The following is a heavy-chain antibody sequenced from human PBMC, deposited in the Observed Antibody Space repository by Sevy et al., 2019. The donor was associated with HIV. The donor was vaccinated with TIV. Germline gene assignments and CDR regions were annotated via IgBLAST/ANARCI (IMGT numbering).Heavy chain of an antibody. Sequence: GGSLRLSCAASGFTFSSYAMSWVRQAPGKGLEWVSSISGSGSFTYYADSVKGHFTISRDNSKNTLYLQMTSLRAEDTAVYYCAKEEQGEYYDSSGSFDYWGQGTLVTVSS. V-gene: IGHV3-23*01. J-gene: IGHJ4*02. CDR3: AKEEQGEYYDSSGSFDY. CDR2: ISGSGSFT. CDR1: GFTFSSYA. D-gene: IGHD3-22*01.